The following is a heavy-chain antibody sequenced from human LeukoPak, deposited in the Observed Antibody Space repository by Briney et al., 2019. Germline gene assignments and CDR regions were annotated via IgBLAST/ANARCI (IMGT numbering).Heavy chain of an antibody. D-gene: IGHD2-15*01. CDR3: TTRRQDGW. J-gene: IGHJ4*02. V-gene: IGHV3-15*01. CDR1: GFTLSDAW. CDR2: IKSKSDGGTI. Sequence: GGSLSLSCVGSGFTLSDAWMSWVRQAPGKGLEWVGRIKSKSDGGTIDYAAPVKGRFTISRDDSRNTLYLQMNSLKTEDTDVYYCTTRRQDGWWGQGTLVTVS.